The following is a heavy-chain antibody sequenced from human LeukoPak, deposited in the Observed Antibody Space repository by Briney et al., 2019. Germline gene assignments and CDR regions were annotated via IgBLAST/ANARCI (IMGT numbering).Heavy chain of an antibody. D-gene: IGHD2-2*01. J-gene: IGHJ4*02. Sequence: PSETLSLTCAVYGGSFSGYYWSWIRQPPGKGLEWIGEINHSGSTNYNPSLKSRVTISVDTSKNQFSLKLSSVTAADTAVYYCARGHHIGSSTSCYARWDYWGQGTLVTVSS. V-gene: IGHV4-34*01. CDR3: ARGHHIGSSTSCYARWDY. CDR1: GGSFSGYY. CDR2: INHSGST.